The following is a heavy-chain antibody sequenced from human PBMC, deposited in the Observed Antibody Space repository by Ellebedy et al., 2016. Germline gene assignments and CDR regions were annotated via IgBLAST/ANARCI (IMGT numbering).Heavy chain of an antibody. V-gene: IGHV3-74*01. CDR1: GFTFSSSW. J-gene: IGHJ4*02. D-gene: IGHD6-25*01. CDR2: INEDGSVI. CDR3: ARERGGGYDDL. Sequence: GESLKISXAASGFTFSSSWMNWFRQAPGKGLVWVSRINEDGSVITYADSVKGRFTISRDNAKNTLYLQMSSLRTEDTAIYYCARERGGGYDDLWGQGILVTVSS.